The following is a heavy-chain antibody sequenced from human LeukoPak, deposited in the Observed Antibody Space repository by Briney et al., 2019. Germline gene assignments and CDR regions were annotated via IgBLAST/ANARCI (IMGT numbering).Heavy chain of an antibody. D-gene: IGHD2-2*01. Sequence: GGSLRLSCAASGFTFSSYGMHWVRQAPGKGLEWVAVIWYDGSNKYYADSVKGRFTISRDNSKDTLYLQMNSLRAEDTAVCYCARDGARRYCSSTSCYNWFDPWGQGTLVTVSS. J-gene: IGHJ5*02. CDR1: GFTFSSYG. CDR3: ARDGARRYCSSTSCYNWFDP. CDR2: IWYDGSNK. V-gene: IGHV3-33*01.